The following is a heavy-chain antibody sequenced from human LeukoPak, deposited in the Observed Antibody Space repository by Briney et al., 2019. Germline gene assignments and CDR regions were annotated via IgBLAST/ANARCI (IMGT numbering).Heavy chain of an antibody. D-gene: IGHD3-22*01. CDR1: GFTFSDYY. Sequence: GGSLRLSCSASGFTFSDYYMSWIRQAPGKGLEWVSYISSSGSTIYYAGSVKGRFTISRDNAKNSLYLQMNSLRAEDTAVYYCASTPYYYDSSLTDYWGQGTLVTVSS. CDR2: ISSSGSTI. CDR3: ASTPYYYDSSLTDY. V-gene: IGHV3-11*04. J-gene: IGHJ4*02.